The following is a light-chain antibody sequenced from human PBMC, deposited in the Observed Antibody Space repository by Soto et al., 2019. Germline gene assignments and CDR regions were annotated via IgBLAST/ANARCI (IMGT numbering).Light chain of an antibody. CDR2: AAS. J-gene: IGKJ4*01. Sequence: IQLPHPHSSLFELVEEKVPIIGRGVKKIANFLNWYQQKPGKAPKLLIYAASNWETGVPPRFSGSGSGTDCAVTISSLQPEDIATYYGQQDENLPLTFGGGTKVEV. CDR3: QQDENLPLT. CDR1: KKIANF. V-gene: IGKV1-33*01.